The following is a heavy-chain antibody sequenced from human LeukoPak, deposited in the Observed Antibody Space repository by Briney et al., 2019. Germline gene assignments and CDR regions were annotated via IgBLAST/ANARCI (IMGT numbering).Heavy chain of an antibody. V-gene: IGHV3-30*03. CDR1: GFTLSRYG. CDR3: AGGSGWFIEY. J-gene: IGHJ4*02. D-gene: IGHD6-19*01. CDR2: MSYDGYNK. Sequence: GGSLRLSCAASGFTLSRYGMHWVRQAPGKGLEWVALMSYDGYNKYSAASVKGRLTIYRANSKNTLYLQMNSLRAEDTAVYYCAGGSGWFIEYWGKGTQVTVSS.